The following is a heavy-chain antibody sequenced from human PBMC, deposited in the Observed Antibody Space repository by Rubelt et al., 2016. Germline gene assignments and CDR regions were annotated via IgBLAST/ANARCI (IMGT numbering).Heavy chain of an antibody. CDR2: IYYSGST. CDR1: GGSISSSSYY. D-gene: IGHD6-19*01. V-gene: IGHV4-39*01. Sequence: QQQLQESGPGLVKPSETLSLTCTVSGGSISSSSYYWGWIRQPPGKGLEWIGYIYYSGSTYYNPSLKSRVPISVDTSKNQFSLKLISVTAADTAVYYCARRYSNGLYWFFDRWGRGTLVTVSS. CDR3: ARRYSNGLYWFFDR. J-gene: IGHJ2*01.